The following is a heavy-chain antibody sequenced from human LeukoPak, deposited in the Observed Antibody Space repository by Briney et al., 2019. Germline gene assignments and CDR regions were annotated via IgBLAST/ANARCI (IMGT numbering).Heavy chain of an antibody. D-gene: IGHD1-26*01. V-gene: IGHV4-34*01. Sequence: SETLSLTCAVYGGSFSGYYWSWIRQPPGKGLEWIGEINHSGSTNYNPSLKSRVTISVGTSKNQFSLKLSSVTAADTAVYYCARATIVGATKSWGQGTLVTVSS. CDR1: GGSFSGYY. CDR2: INHSGST. CDR3: ARATIVGATKS. J-gene: IGHJ5*02.